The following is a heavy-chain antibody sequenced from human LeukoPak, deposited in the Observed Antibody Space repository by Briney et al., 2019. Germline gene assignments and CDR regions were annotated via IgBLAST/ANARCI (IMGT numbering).Heavy chain of an antibody. V-gene: IGHV3-23*01. CDR1: GFTFSNYA. Sequence: GGSLRLSCAASGFTFSNYAMGWVRQAPGKELEWVSSLTAGGHSSYYADSLKGRFTISRDNSKNTLYLQMNGLRAEDTAVYYCAKGSIGEGRVYDFWGQGTLVTVSS. D-gene: IGHD1-26*01. CDR2: LTAGGHSS. J-gene: IGHJ4*02. CDR3: AKGSIGEGRVYDF.